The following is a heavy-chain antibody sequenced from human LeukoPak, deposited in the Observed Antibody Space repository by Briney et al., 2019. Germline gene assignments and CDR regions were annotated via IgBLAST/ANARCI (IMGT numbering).Heavy chain of an antibody. V-gene: IGHV3-53*01. CDR2: TYSGGNT. D-gene: IGHD2/OR15-2a*01. CDR1: GFTVSSSH. J-gene: IGHJ4*02. Sequence: GGSLRLSCAASGFTVSSSHMTWVRQTPGKGLVWVSVTYSGGNTDYADSVKGRFTISRDNSRNTLYLQMSSLRVEDMAIYYCARGRDYFPIDYWGQGTFVIVSS. CDR3: ARGRDYFPIDY.